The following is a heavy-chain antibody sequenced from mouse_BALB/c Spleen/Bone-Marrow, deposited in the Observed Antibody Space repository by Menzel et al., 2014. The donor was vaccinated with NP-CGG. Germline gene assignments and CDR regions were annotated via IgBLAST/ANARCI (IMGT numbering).Heavy chain of an antibody. CDR3: ARSWFAY. J-gene: IGHJ3*01. V-gene: IGHV1-4*02. CDR2: INPSSGYT. Sequence: VKLMESAAELARPGASVKMSCKASGYTFTSYTVHWVRQRPGQGLEWIGYINPSSGYTEYNQKFKDKTTLTADKSSSTAYMQLSSLTSEDSAVYFCARSWFAYWGQGTLVTVSA. CDR1: GYTFTSYT.